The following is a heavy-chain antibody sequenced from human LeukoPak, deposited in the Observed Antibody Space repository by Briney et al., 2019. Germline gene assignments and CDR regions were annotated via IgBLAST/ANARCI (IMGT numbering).Heavy chain of an antibody. CDR2: IYYSGST. CDR3: ARIPDYGDFDS. CDR1: GVSISSSSYY. Sequence: SGTLSLTCTVSGVSISSSSYYWGWIRQPPGQGLEGIGSIYYSGSTYYNPSLKSRVSISVDTSKNQFPLKLSSVTAADTAVYSRARIPDYGDFDSWGQGTLVAVSS. V-gene: IGHV4-39*06. D-gene: IGHD3-16*01. J-gene: IGHJ4*02.